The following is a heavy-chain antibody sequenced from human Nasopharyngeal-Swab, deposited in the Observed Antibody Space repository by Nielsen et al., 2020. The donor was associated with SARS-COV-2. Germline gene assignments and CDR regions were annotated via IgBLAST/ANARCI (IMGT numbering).Heavy chain of an antibody. CDR2: IKSKTDGGAT. CDR1: GLTFRNAW. V-gene: IGHV3-15*01. D-gene: IGHD4-17*01. CDR3: TTYYGDSHSYFYYHAMDV. Sequence: GGSLRLSCAASGLTFRNAWMNWVRRVPGRGLEWVGRIKSKTDGGATDYAAPVKGRFSISRDDSKNTIYVQMNSLKTEDTAVYYCTTYYGDSHSYFYYHAMDVWGQGTTVTVSS. J-gene: IGHJ6*02.